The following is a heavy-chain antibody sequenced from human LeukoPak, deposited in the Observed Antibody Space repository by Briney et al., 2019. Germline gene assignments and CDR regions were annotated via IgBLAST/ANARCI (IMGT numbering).Heavy chain of an antibody. J-gene: IGHJ4*02. CDR3: ARYVRYCSSTSCYWGFDY. V-gene: IGHV4-38-2*02. Sequence: SETLSLTCTVSGYSISSGYYWGWIRQPPGKGLEWIGSIYHSGSTYYNPSLKSRVTVSVDTSKNQFSLKLSSVTAADTAVYYCARYVRYCSSTSCYWGFDYWGQGTLVTVSS. D-gene: IGHD2-2*01. CDR1: GYSISSGYY. CDR2: IYHSGST.